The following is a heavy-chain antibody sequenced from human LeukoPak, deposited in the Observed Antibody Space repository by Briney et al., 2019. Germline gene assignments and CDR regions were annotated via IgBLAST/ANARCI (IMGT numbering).Heavy chain of an antibody. CDR2: IYYSGST. V-gene: IGHV4-59*12. CDR3: ARGGGLNYYYYYYMDV. CDR1: GGSISSYY. J-gene: IGHJ6*03. Sequence: SETLSLTCTVSGGSISSYYWSWIRQPPGKGLEWIGYIYYSGSTNYNPSLKSRVTISVDTSKNQFSLKLSSVTAADTAVYYCARGGGLNYYYYYYMDVWGKGTTVTISS.